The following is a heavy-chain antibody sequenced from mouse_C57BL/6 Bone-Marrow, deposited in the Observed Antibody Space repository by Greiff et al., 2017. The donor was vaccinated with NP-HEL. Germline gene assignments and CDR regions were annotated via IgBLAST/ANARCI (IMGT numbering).Heavy chain of an antibody. D-gene: IGHD1-1*01. V-gene: IGHV5-4*01. CDR2: ISDGGSYT. CDR3: ARDQTTVVAFDY. Sequence: EVMLVESGGGLVKPGGSLKLSCAASGFTFSSYAMSWVRQTPEKRLEWVATISDGGSYTYYPDNVKGRFTISRDNAKNNLYLQMSHLKSEDTAMYYCARDQTTVVAFDYWGQGTTLTVSS. CDR1: GFTFSSYA. J-gene: IGHJ2*01.